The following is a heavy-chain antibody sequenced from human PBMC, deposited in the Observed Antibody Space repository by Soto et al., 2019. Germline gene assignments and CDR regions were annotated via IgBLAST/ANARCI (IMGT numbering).Heavy chain of an antibody. CDR3: ARANRYGFWSIDY. CDR1: GFTFSSYG. D-gene: IGHD5-18*01. CDR2: IWYDGSNK. Sequence: QVQLVESGGGVVQPGRSLRLSCAASGFTFSSYGMHWVRQAPGKGLEWVAVIWYDGSNKYYADSVKGRFTISRDNSKNTLYLQMNSLRAEDTAVYYCARANRYGFWSIDYWGQGTLVTVAS. V-gene: IGHV3-33*01. J-gene: IGHJ4*02.